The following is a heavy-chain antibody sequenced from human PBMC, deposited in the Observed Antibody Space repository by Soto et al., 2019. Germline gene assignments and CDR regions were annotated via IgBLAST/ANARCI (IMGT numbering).Heavy chain of an antibody. D-gene: IGHD3-9*01. J-gene: IGHJ4*01. Sequence: PGESLKISCAASGFTFSDAWINWVRQAPGKGLEWVSRIKSKIDGGTTDFAAPVKGRFAISRDDSRDMVYMEMYSLKTDDTAVYYCTTDSLFTGQLVRMDNWGHGTLVTVSS. CDR3: TTDSLFTGQLVRMDN. CDR1: GFTFSDAW. CDR2: IKSKIDGGTT. V-gene: IGHV3-15*07.